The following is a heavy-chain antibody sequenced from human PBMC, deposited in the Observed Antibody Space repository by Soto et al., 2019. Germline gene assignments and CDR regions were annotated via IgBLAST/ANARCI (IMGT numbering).Heavy chain of an antibody. J-gene: IGHJ6*02. Sequence: LRLSCDASGFTFSNYSMNWVRQAPGKRLEWVSSISSRSSYIYYADSVTGRFTISRDNAKNSLYLQMNSLRAEDTAVYYCARELYSSGWSNSGIYYYYHYDMGVWGQGTTVTVSS. D-gene: IGHD6-19*01. CDR1: GFTFSNYS. CDR3: ARELYSSGWSNSGIYYYYHYDMGV. V-gene: IGHV3-21*01. CDR2: ISSRSSYI.